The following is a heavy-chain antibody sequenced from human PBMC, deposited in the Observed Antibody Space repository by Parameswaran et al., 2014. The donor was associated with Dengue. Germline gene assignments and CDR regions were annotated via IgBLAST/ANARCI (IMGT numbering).Heavy chain of an antibody. CDR2: IYTSGST. Sequence: AREGLEWIGRIYTSGSTNYNPSLKSRVTMSVDTSKNQFSLKLSSVTAADTAVYYCARDLIAVAGFDPWGQGTLVTVSS. J-gene: IGHJ5*02. D-gene: IGHD6-19*01. CDR3: ARDLIAVAGFDP. V-gene: IGHV4-4*07.